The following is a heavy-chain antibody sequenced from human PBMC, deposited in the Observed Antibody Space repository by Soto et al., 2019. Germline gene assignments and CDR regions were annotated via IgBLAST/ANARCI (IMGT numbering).Heavy chain of an antibody. J-gene: IGHJ6*02. Sequence: QVQLVQSGAEVKKPGSSVKVSCKASGGTFSSYAISWVRQAPGQGLEWMGGIIPIFGTANYAQKFQGRVTITADESTSTAYRELGSLRSEDTAVYYCASKVARYYYYYGMDVWGQGTTVTVSS. V-gene: IGHV1-69*01. CDR1: GGTFSSYA. CDR2: IIPIFGTA. D-gene: IGHD5-12*01. CDR3: ASKVARYYYYYGMDV.